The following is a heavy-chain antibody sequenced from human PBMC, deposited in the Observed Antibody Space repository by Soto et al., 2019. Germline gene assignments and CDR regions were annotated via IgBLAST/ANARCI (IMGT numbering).Heavy chain of an antibody. V-gene: IGHV1-24*01. J-gene: IGHJ4*02. Sequence: ASVKVSCKVSGYTLTELSMHWVRQAPGKGLEWMGGFDPEDGETIYAQKFQGRVTMTEDTSTDTAYMELSSLRSEDTAVYYCATHYGPYYDILTGYYEDYWGQGTLVTVSS. D-gene: IGHD3-9*01. CDR3: ATHYGPYYDILTGYYEDY. CDR2: FDPEDGET. CDR1: GYTLTELS.